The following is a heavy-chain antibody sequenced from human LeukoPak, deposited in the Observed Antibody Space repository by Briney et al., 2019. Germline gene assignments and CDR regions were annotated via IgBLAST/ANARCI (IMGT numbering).Heavy chain of an antibody. V-gene: IGHV3-72*01. CDR1: GFTFSDHY. D-gene: IGHD3-22*01. J-gene: IGHJ4*02. CDR3: TRNYYDSSGYYADY. Sequence: PGGSLRLSCAASGFTFSDHYMDWVRQAPGKGLEWVGRSRNKANGYTTEYAASVKGRFTISRDDSKNSLDLQMNSLKTEDTAVYYCTRNYYDSSGYYADYWGQGTLVTVSS. CDR2: SRNKANGYTT.